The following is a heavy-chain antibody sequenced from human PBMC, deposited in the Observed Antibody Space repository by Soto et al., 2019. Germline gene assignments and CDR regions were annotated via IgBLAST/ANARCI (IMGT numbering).Heavy chain of an antibody. CDR3: AKDTRYAEYFQH. Sequence: GGSLRLSCTASGFTFSSYAMTWVRQAPGRGLEGVSGITASGGRTYYADSVKGRFTISRDNSKSTLYLQMNSLRAEDTAVYYCAKDTRYAEYFQHWGQGTLVTVSS. D-gene: IGHD1-20*01. CDR2: ITASGGRT. V-gene: IGHV3-23*01. CDR1: GFTFSSYA. J-gene: IGHJ1*01.